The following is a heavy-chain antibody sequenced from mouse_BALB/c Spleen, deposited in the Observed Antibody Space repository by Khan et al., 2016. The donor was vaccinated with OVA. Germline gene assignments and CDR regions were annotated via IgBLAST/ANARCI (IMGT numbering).Heavy chain of an antibody. CDR1: GFTFSSYG. V-gene: IGHV5-6*01. Sequence: EVELVESGGDLVKPGGSLKLSCAASGFTFSSYGMSWARQTPDKRLEWVATIRSGGSYTYYPVSVKGRFTIYRDNAKNTLYLQMSSLKSEDTAMYYCARHDYYGSSCGWYLDVWGAGTTVTVSS. CDR3: ARHDYYGSSCGWYLDV. D-gene: IGHD1-1*01. CDR2: IRSGGSYT. J-gene: IGHJ1*01.